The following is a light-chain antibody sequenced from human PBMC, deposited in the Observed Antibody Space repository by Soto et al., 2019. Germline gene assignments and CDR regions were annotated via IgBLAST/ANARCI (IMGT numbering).Light chain of an antibody. Sequence: EIVLTQSPGTLSLSPGERATLSCRASQSVSSSYLAWYQQKPGQAPRLPIYGASGRATGIPDRFSGSGSGTDFTLTISRREPEDFAVYYCHQYDSSPLTFGGGTKVELK. J-gene: IGKJ4*01. CDR2: GAS. CDR3: HQYDSSPLT. V-gene: IGKV3-20*01. CDR1: QSVSSSY.